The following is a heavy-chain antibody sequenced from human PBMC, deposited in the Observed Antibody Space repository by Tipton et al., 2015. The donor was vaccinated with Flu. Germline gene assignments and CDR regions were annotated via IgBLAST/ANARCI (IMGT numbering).Heavy chain of an antibody. CDR1: GGSISSYY. Sequence: TLSLTCTVSGGSISSYYWSWIRQPPGQGLEWIGYIYYSGSTNYNPSLKSRVTISVDTSKNQFSLKLSSVTAADTAVYYCARVDSSGYWASYYYYYGMDVWGQGTTVTVSS. J-gene: IGHJ6*02. D-gene: IGHD3-22*01. V-gene: IGHV4-59*01. CDR2: IYYSGST. CDR3: ARVDSSGYWASYYYYYGMDV.